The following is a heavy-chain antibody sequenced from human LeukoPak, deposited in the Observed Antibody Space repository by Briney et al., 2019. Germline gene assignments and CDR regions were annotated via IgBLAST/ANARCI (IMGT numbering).Heavy chain of an antibody. Sequence: SQTLSLTCTVSGGSICSGGYYWSWLRQHPGKGLEWIGYIYYSGSTYYNPSLKSRVTISVNTSKNQFSLKLSSVTAADTVVYYCARSAFEYFQHWGQGTLVTVSS. CDR3: ARSAFEYFQH. D-gene: IGHD3-3*02. J-gene: IGHJ1*01. CDR1: GGSICSGGYY. V-gene: IGHV4-31*03. CDR2: IYYSGST.